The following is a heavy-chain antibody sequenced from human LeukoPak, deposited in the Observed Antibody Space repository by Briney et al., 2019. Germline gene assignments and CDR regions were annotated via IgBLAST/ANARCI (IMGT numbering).Heavy chain of an antibody. J-gene: IGHJ4*02. Sequence: SETLSLTCTVSGGSISSYYWSWIRQPPGKGLEWIGYIHYSGSTTYNPSLKSRVTISLDTSKNQFSLSLNSVTAADTAVYYCAGLYYAGSGTNDYWGQGTLVTVSS. D-gene: IGHD3-10*01. CDR2: IHYSGST. V-gene: IGHV4-59*08. CDR1: GGSISSYY. CDR3: AGLYYAGSGTNDY.